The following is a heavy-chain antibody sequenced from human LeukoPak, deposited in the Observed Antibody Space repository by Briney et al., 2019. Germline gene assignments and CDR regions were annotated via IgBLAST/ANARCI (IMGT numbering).Heavy chain of an antibody. Sequence: GGSLRLSCAASGFTFSSYALSWVRQAPGKGLEWVSAISGSGYSTFYADSVTGRFTISRDKSKNTLYLQLNSLRAEDTAVYYCAKCYFDISGHPGHFDSWGQGALVTVSS. CDR2: ISGSGYST. CDR3: AKCYFDISGHPGHFDS. V-gene: IGHV3-23*01. J-gene: IGHJ4*02. CDR1: GFTFSSYA. D-gene: IGHD3-22*01.